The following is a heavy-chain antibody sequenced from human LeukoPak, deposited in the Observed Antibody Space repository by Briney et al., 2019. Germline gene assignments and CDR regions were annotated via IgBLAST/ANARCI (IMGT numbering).Heavy chain of an antibody. CDR2: ISSGSTYI. D-gene: IGHD3-10*01. CDR1: GFTFNSYA. J-gene: IGHJ4*02. V-gene: IGHV3-21*01. Sequence: GGSLRLSCAASGFTFNSYAMYWVRQAPGKGLEWVSSISSGSTYIYYADSVKGRFTISRDNAKNSLYLQMNSLRADDTALYYCARDADSGYYYIDYWGRGTLVTVSS. CDR3: ARDADSGYYYIDY.